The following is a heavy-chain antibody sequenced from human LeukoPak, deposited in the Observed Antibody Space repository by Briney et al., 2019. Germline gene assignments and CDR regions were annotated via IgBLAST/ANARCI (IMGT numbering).Heavy chain of an antibody. CDR1: GFTFSSYA. D-gene: IGHD4-17*01. Sequence: PGRSLRLSCAASGFTFSSYAMHWVRQAPGKGLEWVAVISYDGSNKYYADSVKGRFTISRDNSKNTLYLQMNSLRAEDTAVYYCAKVSRPYGDHPFGYFDLWGRGTLVTVSS. CDR3: AKVSRPYGDHPFGYFDL. CDR2: ISYDGSNK. J-gene: IGHJ2*01. V-gene: IGHV3-30-3*01.